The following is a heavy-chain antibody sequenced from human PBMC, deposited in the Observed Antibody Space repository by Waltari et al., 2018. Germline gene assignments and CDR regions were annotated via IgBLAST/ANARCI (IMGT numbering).Heavy chain of an antibody. D-gene: IGHD4-17*01. J-gene: IGHJ6*02. V-gene: IGHV7-4-1*02. Sequence: QVQLVQSGSELKKPGASVKVSCQASGYTPGSYSMNWVRQAPGQGLGWVGGVNTNTGNSDYAQDFRGRFVFSLDTSVSTAYLQISSLKAEDSAVYYCARKSGEYAMDVWGQGTTVTVSS. CDR1: GYTPGSYS. CDR3: ARKSGEYAMDV. CDR2: VNTNTGNS.